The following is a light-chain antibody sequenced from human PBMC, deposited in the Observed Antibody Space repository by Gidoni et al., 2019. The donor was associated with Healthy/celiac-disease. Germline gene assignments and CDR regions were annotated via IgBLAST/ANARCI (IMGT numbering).Light chain of an antibody. CDR3: CSYAGSSTVV. Sequence: PGQSITISCPGTSRDVGSYNLASWYQQHPGKAPKLMIYEVSKRPSGVSNRFSGSKSGNTASLTISGLQAEDEADYYCCSYAGSSTVVFGGGTKLTVL. J-gene: IGLJ2*01. V-gene: IGLV2-23*02. CDR2: EVS. CDR1: SRDVGSYNL.